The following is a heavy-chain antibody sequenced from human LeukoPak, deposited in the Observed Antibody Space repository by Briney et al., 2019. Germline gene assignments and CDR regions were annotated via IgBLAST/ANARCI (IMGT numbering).Heavy chain of an antibody. Sequence: SETLSLTCTVSGDSISSSSYYWTWLRQPPGKGLEWIGYIDQTGTTNYNPSLNSRVTISRDTSKNHFSLQLSSVTAADTAVYFCARGRVSSSTWHSTYYYYFYMDVWGKGTTVTVSS. CDR2: IDQTGTT. V-gene: IGHV4-61*03. CDR3: ARGRVSSSTWHSTYYYYFYMDV. J-gene: IGHJ6*03. D-gene: IGHD4-11*01. CDR1: GDSISSSSYY.